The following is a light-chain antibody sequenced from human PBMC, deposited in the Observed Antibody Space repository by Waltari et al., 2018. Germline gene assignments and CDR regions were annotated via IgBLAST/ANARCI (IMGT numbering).Light chain of an antibody. V-gene: IGKV3-20*01. CDR1: QSVSSSY. CDR3: QQYGSSLIT. Sequence: EIVLTQSPGPLSLSPGERATLSCRASQSVSSSYLAWYQQKPGQAPRLLIYGASSRANGIPDRFSGSGSGTDFTLTISRLEPEDFAVYYCQQYGSSLITFGQGTRLEIK. J-gene: IGKJ5*01. CDR2: GAS.